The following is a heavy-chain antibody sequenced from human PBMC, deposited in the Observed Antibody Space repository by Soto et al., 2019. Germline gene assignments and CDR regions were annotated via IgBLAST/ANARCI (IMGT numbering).Heavy chain of an antibody. CDR3: AHSKTSGMSYYFDY. J-gene: IGHJ4*02. CDR2: LYWDDDK. D-gene: IGHD1-26*01. Sequence: QITLKESGPTLVKPTQTLTLTCTFSGFSLSTTRVGVGWIRQPPGEALEWLALLYWDDDKLYSPALKRSLTITKDTSKNQVVLTLTNMDPVDTATYYCAHSKTSGMSYYFDYWGQGTLVTVSS. CDR1: GFSLSTTRVG. V-gene: IGHV2-5*02.